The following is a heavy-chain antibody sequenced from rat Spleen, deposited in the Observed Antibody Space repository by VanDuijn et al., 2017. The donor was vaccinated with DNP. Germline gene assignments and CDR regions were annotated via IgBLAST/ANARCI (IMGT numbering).Heavy chain of an antibody. Sequence: EVQLVESGGGLVQPGRSPKLSCVASGFTFSSYWMYWIRQAPGKGLEWVSSINTDGGNTYYLDPVKGRFTISRDNAENTVYLQVNSLRSEDTATYYCTSNPHIRTAAPFDYWGQGVMVTVSS. V-gene: IGHV5-58*01. D-gene: IGHD3-8*01. CDR2: INTDGGNT. CDR3: TSNPHIRTAAPFDY. CDR1: GFTFSSYW. J-gene: IGHJ2*01.